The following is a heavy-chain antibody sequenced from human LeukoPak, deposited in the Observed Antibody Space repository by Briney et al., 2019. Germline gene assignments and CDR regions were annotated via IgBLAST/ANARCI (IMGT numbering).Heavy chain of an antibody. Sequence: SETLSLTCTVSGGSISSGGYYWSWIRQHPGKGLEWIGYIYYSGSTYYNPSLKSRVTISVDTSKNQFSLKLSSVTAADTAVYYCARVERGDDILTGYHDYWGQGTLVTVSS. CDR3: ARVERGDDILTGYHDY. D-gene: IGHD3-9*01. V-gene: IGHV4-31*03. CDR1: GGSISSGGYY. CDR2: IYYSGST. J-gene: IGHJ4*02.